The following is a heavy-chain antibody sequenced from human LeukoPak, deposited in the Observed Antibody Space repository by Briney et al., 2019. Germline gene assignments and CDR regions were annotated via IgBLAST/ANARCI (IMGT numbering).Heavy chain of an antibody. CDR2: DCYSGII. CDR3: ARHRGGSSPSVFDS. V-gene: IGHV4-39*01. CDR1: GDSVSRSSDY. Sequence: SETLSLTCTVSGDSVSRSSDYWGSIRRPPGKVLEWIGSDCYSGIIYYNPSLKSRVTISVDTSKNQFSLKMSSVTAADTTLFYCARHRGGSSPSVFDSWGQGTLVTVSS. D-gene: IGHD2-15*01. J-gene: IGHJ4*02.